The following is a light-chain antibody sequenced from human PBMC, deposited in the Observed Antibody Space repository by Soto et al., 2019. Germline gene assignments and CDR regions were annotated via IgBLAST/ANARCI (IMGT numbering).Light chain of an antibody. CDR2: DAS. J-gene: IGKJ5*01. CDR1: QSISSD. V-gene: IGKV3-11*01. Sequence: EIVLTQSPATLSLSPGLRATLSFRSSQSISSDLAWYQQKPGQAPRLLIYDASNRATGIPARFSGRGSGTDFTLTIRSLDPEDFAIYYCLQRSNWPSITFGQGTRLEIK. CDR3: LQRSNWPSIT.